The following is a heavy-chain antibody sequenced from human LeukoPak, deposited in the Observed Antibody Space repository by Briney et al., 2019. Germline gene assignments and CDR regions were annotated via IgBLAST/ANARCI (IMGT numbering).Heavy chain of an antibody. V-gene: IGHV3-11*06. D-gene: IGHD2-15*01. CDR1: GFTFSDYY. CDR2: ISYSSSYT. CDR3: AKIVVEVGGGDAFDI. J-gene: IGHJ3*02. Sequence: GGSLRLSCAASGFTFSDYYMRWIRHAPGKGLEWVSYISYSSSYTNYADSVKGRFTISRDNAKNTLYLQMNSLRAEDTAVYYCAKIVVEVGGGDAFDIWGQGTMVTVSS.